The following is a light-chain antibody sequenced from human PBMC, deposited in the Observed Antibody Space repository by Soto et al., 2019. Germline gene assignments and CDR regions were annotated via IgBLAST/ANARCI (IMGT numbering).Light chain of an antibody. J-gene: IGKJ5*01. V-gene: IGKV1-39*01. Sequence: DIHMTPSPSSLSASVRDRVTITCRASQSIRSYLNWYQQKPGKAPKLLIYAASSLQSGVPSRLSGSGSGTDFTLTISSLQPEDFATFYCQKSYSTPITFGQGTRLEI. CDR2: AAS. CDR3: QKSYSTPIT. CDR1: QSIRSY.